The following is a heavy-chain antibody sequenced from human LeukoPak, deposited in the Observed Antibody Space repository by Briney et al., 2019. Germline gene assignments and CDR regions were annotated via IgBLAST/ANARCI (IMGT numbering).Heavy chain of an antibody. CDR2: ISYDGGNK. CDR1: GFTFSSYG. CDR3: ATWFGELLVSGDY. D-gene: IGHD3-10*01. V-gene: IGHV3-30*03. Sequence: GGSLRLSRAASGFTFSSYGMHWVRQAPGKGLEWVAVISYDGGNKCYADSVKGRFTISRDNSKNTLYLQMNSLRAEDTAVYYCATWFGELLVSGDYWGQGTLVTVSS. J-gene: IGHJ4*02.